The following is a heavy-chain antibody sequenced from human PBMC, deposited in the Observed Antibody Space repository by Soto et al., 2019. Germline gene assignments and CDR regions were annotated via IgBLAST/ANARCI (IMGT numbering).Heavy chain of an antibody. CDR1: GGSISSYY. CDR2: IYYSGST. Sequence: SETLSLTCTVSGGSISSYYWSWIRQPPWKGLEWIGYIYYSGSTNYNPSLKSRVTISVDTSKNQFSLKLSSVTAADTAVYYCARRQGLWFGELWDYYYMDVWGKGTTVTVSS. J-gene: IGHJ6*03. D-gene: IGHD3-10*01. CDR3: ARRQGLWFGELWDYYYMDV. V-gene: IGHV4-59*08.